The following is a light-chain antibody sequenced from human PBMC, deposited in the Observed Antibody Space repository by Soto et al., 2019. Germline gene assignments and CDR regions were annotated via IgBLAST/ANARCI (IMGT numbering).Light chain of an antibody. CDR1: QGIRSA. V-gene: IGKV1-6*01. CDR3: LLDYAYFWA. CDR2: AAS. Sequence: AIQLTQSPSSLSASVGDRVTITCRASQGIRSALGWYQQKPGEVPQSLIYAASTLQSGVPSRFSGSGFGTDFTLTINSLQPEEFATDYCLLDYAYFWAFGQGTKVDIK. J-gene: IGKJ1*01.